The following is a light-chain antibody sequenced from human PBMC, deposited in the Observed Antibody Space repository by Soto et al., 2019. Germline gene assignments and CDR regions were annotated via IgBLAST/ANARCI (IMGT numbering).Light chain of an antibody. V-gene: IGKV3-20*01. CDR1: QSVGSSY. Sequence: EIVLTQSPGTLSLSPGERATLSCRASQSVGSSYLAWYQQKPGQAPRLLIYGASSRATGIPDRFSGSGSGTDFTLTISRLEPEDFAVYYCQQYGSSRTFGPGTKLEIK. J-gene: IGKJ2*01. CDR3: QQYGSSRT. CDR2: GAS.